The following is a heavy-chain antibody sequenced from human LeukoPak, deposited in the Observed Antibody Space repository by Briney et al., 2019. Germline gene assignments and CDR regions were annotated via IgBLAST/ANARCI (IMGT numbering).Heavy chain of an antibody. CDR2: ISWDSGSI. J-gene: IGHJ6*03. V-gene: IGHV3-9*01. CDR3: PRDPYSGNYGNYYYYYMDV. D-gene: IGHD1-26*01. CDR1: GFTFDDYA. Sequence: PGGSLRLSCTTSGFTFDDYAMHWVRQAPGKGLEWVSGISWDSGSINYSDSVKGRFTISRDNAKNSLYLQMNSLGPEDTAVYYCPRDPYSGNYGNYYYYYMDVWGKGTTVTISS.